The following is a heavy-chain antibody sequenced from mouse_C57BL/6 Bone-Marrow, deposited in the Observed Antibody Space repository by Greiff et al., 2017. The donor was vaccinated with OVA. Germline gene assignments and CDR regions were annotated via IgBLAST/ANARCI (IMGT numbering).Heavy chain of an antibody. J-gene: IGHJ4*01. CDR1: GYTFTSYW. CDR3: GRGGVYERAMDY. V-gene: IGHV1-64*01. D-gene: IGHD2-3*01. CDR2: IHPNSGST. Sequence: QVQLQQPGAELVKPGASVKLSCKASGYTFTSYWMHWVKQRPGQGLEWIGMIHPNSGSTNYNEKFKSQATLTVDKSSSTAYMQLSSLTSEDSAVYYGGRGGVYERAMDYWGQGTSVTVSS.